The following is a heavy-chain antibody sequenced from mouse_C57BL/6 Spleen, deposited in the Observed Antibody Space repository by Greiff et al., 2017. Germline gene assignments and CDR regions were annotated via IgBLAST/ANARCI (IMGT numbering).Heavy chain of an antibody. CDR2: IYPGDGDT. J-gene: IGHJ3*01. CDR3: DTRGCCSGYWFDY. CDR1: GYAFSSSW. Sequence: VQLQQSGPELVKPGASVKISCKASGYAFSSSWMNWVKQRPGQGLEWIGRIYPGDGDTNYNGKFKGKATLTADKSSSTAYMQLSSLTSEDSAVXFGDTRGCCSGYWFDYWGQGTLVTVSA. D-gene: IGHD3-3*01. V-gene: IGHV1-82*01.